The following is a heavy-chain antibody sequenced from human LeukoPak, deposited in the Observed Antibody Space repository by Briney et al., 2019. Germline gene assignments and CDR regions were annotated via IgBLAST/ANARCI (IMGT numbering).Heavy chain of an antibody. D-gene: IGHD3-10*01. V-gene: IGHV1-8*01. Sequence: GASVKVSCKASGYTFTSYDINWVRQATGQGREWMGWMNPNSGNTGYAQKFQGRVTMTRNTSISTAYMELSSLRSEDTAVYYCARSGSGSYYYYGMDVWGQGTTVTVSS. CDR2: MNPNSGNT. CDR3: ARSGSGSYYYYGMDV. J-gene: IGHJ6*02. CDR1: GYTFTSYD.